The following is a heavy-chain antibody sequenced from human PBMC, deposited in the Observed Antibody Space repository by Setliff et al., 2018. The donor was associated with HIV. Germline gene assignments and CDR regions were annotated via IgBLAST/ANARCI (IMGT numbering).Heavy chain of an antibody. V-gene: IGHV3-15*01. CDR3: ASTRFGGPTSAPAGRIDFDL. CDR1: GFNFHQAW. CDR2: LKTSGDGETT. D-gene: IGHD6-13*01. Sequence: PGGSLRLSCAASGFNFHQAWMSWVRQSPGKGLEWVGRLKTSGDGETTDYAAPVKGRFTISRDVSKQTLYLQMNSLKTEDTAVYYCASTRFGGPTSAPAGRIDFDLWGQGTLVTVSS. J-gene: IGHJ4*02.